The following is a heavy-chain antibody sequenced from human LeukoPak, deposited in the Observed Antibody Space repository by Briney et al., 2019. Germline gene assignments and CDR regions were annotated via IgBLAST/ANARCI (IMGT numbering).Heavy chain of an antibody. Sequence: ASVKVSCKASGYTFTSYDINWVRQATGQGLEWMGWMNPNSSNTGYAHKLQGRVTITRNTSISTAYMELSSLRSGDTAVYYCAREIAAAAIDYWGQGTLVTVSS. V-gene: IGHV1-8*03. J-gene: IGHJ4*02. D-gene: IGHD6-13*01. CDR1: GYTFTSYD. CDR2: MNPNSSNT. CDR3: AREIAAAAIDY.